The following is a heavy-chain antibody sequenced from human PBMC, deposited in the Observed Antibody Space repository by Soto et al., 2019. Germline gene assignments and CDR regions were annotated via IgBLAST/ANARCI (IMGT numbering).Heavy chain of an antibody. D-gene: IGHD2-21*02. CDR1: GGTFSSYA. Sequence: SVKVSCKASGGTFSSYAISWVRQAPGQGLEWMGGIIPIFGTANYAQKFQGRVTITADESTSTAYMELSSLRSEDTAVYYCANPAPSYCGGDCLEAFDIWGQGTMVTVPS. J-gene: IGHJ3*02. CDR3: ANPAPSYCGGDCLEAFDI. CDR2: IIPIFGTA. V-gene: IGHV1-69*13.